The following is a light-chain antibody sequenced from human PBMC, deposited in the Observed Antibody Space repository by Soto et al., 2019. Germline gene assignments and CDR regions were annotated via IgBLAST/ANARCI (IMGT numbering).Light chain of an antibody. Sequence: DIQMTQSPSSLSASVGDRIIITCRASQTIRTSLNWYQQKPGKAPKLLIYAASTLHSGVPSRFSGSGSGTDFTLSISNLQPEDFATYFCQQTYATPPTFGQGTKVDIK. CDR2: AAS. CDR3: QQTYATPPT. J-gene: IGKJ1*01. CDR1: QTIRTS. V-gene: IGKV1-39*01.